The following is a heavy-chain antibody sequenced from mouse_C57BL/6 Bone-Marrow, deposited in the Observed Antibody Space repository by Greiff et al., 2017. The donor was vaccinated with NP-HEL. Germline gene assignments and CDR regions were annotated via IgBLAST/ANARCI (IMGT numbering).Heavy chain of an antibody. CDR3: KGTGPWFAY. D-gene: IGHD4-1*01. J-gene: IGHJ3*01. CDR2: IRLTSDNSAS. Sequence: EVKLLESGGGLVQPGGSMKLSCVASGFTFSNYWMNWVRQSPEQGLEWVAQIRLTSDNSASHYAESVKGRFTISRDDSKSSVYRQMNNVRAEDTGIYYCKGTGPWFAYWGQGTLVTVSA. CDR1: GFTFSNYW. V-gene: IGHV6-3*01.